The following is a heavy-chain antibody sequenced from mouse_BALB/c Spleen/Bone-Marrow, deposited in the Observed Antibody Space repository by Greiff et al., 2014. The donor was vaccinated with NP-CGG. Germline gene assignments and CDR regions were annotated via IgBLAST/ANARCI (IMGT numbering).Heavy chain of an antibody. CDR2: IYPYNGGT. V-gene: IGHV1S29*02. J-gene: IGHJ3*01. CDR3: VKTGFAY. CDR1: GYTFTDYN. Sequence: EVMLVESGPELVKPGASVKISCKASGYTFTDYNMHWVKQSHGKSLEWIGYIYPYNGGTGYNQKFKSKATLTVDNSSSTAYMELRSLTSEDSAVYYCVKTGFAYWGQGTLVTVSA.